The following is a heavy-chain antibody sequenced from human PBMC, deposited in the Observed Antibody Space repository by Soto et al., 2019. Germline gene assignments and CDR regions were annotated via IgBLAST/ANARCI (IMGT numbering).Heavy chain of an antibody. D-gene: IGHD3-22*01. Sequence: QVQLVESGGGVVQPGRSLRLSCAASGFTFSSYAMHWVRQAPGKGLEWVAVISYDGSNKYYADSVKGRFTISRDNSKNTLYLQMNSLRAEDTAVYYCARSYDSSGYYYIYWGQGTLVTVSS. V-gene: IGHV3-30-3*01. CDR1: GFTFSSYA. J-gene: IGHJ4*02. CDR3: ARSYDSSGYYYIY. CDR2: ISYDGSNK.